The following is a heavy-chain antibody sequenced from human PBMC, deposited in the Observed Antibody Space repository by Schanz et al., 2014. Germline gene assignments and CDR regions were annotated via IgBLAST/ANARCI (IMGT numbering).Heavy chain of an antibody. J-gene: IGHJ4*02. D-gene: IGHD2-2*01. V-gene: IGHV1-46*01. CDR1: GYTFTTYY. CDR2: INPSSGTT. Sequence: QVQLVQSGAEVKKPGVSVKVSCKASGYTFTTYYIHWVRQAPGQGLEWMGKINPSSGTTRIAQNFQGRLTVTRDTSTSTVIRELSSLRSEDTAGYYCARGGFFDSTSFDAWGQGTLVTVSS. CDR3: ARGGFFDSTSFDA.